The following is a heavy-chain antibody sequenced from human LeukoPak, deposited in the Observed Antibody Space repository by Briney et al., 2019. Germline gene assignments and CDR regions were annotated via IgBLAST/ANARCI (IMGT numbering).Heavy chain of an antibody. CDR2: ISSSSSYT. J-gene: IGHJ4*02. Sequence: GGSLRLSCAASGFTFSDYYMSWIRQAPGEGLEWVSYISSSSSYTNYADSVKGRFTISRDNAKNSLYLQMNSLRAEDTAVYYCARVYYESSGYYYTFDYWGQGTLVTVSS. CDR1: GFTFSDYY. CDR3: ARVYYESSGYYYTFDY. D-gene: IGHD3-22*01. V-gene: IGHV3-11*03.